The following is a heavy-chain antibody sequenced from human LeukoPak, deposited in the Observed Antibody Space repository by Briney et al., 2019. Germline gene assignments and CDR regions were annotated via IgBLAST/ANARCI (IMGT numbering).Heavy chain of an antibody. J-gene: IGHJ5*02. V-gene: IGHV3-23*01. CDR2: ISGSGGGT. CDR1: GFTFSSYA. D-gene: IGHD6-13*01. CDR3: ARDRRIAAAGGYNWFDR. Sequence: GGSLRLSCAASGFTFSSYAMSWVRQAPGKGLEWVSSISGSGGGTYYADSVKGRFTISRDNSKNSLYLQMNSLRAEDTALYHCARDRRIAAAGGYNWFDRWGQGTLVSVCS.